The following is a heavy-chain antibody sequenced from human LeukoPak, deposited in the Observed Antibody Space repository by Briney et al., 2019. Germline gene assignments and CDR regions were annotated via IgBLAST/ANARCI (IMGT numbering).Heavy chain of an antibody. J-gene: IGHJ4*02. CDR2: INPNSGGT. CDR1: GYTFTGYY. Sequence: ASVNVSCKASGYTFTGYYMHWVRQAPGQGLEWMGWINPNSGGTNYAQKLQGRVTMTTDTSTSTAYMELRSLRSDDTAVYYCARVGAAGHTRFDYWGQGTLVTVSS. D-gene: IGHD3-10*01. V-gene: IGHV1-2*02. CDR3: ARVGAAGHTRFDY.